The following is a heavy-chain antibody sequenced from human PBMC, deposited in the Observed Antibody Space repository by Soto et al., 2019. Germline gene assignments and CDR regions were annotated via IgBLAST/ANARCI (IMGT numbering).Heavy chain of an antibody. CDR3: ATPPRGPEMKPENS. Sequence: QLVESGGGLVKPGGSLRLSCAASGFTFSTYSMNWVRQAPGRGLEWVSSISSTSRYIYYADSVRGRFTISRDTAKNSLYLQMNSLRAADTAVYYCATPPRGPEMKPENSWGQGTLVTVSA. CDR1: GFTFSTYS. J-gene: IGHJ4*02. CDR2: ISSTSRYI. V-gene: IGHV3-21*01.